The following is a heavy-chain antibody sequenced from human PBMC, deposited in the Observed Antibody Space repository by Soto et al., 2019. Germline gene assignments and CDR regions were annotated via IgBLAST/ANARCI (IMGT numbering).Heavy chain of an antibody. J-gene: IGHJ6*02. CDR2: IIPIFGTV. V-gene: IGHV1-69*05. D-gene: IGHD6-19*01. Sequence: QVQLLQSGAEVKKPGSSVRVSCEASGGTFRTYAISWVRQAPGQGLEWMGGIIPIFGTVNYAQKFQGRVTXTXDXXTTTVYMDLRSLTSEDTAVYYCAKGAVAGTPTSYYYYGMDVWGQGTTVTVSS. CDR3: AKGAVAGTPTSYYYYGMDV. CDR1: GGTFRTYA.